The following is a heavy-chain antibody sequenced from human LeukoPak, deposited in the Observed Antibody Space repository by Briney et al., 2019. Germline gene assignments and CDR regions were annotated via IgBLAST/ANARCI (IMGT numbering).Heavy chain of an antibody. J-gene: IGHJ4*02. CDR2: ISAYNGNT. Sequence: GTSVKVSCKASGYTFTSYGISWVRQAPGQGLEWMGWISAYNGNTNYAQKLQGRVTMTTDTSTSTAYMELRSLRSDDTAVYYCARDPRQYYDILTGHPYFDYWGQGTLVTVSS. V-gene: IGHV1-18*01. CDR3: ARDPRQYYDILTGHPYFDY. CDR1: GYTFTSYG. D-gene: IGHD3-9*01.